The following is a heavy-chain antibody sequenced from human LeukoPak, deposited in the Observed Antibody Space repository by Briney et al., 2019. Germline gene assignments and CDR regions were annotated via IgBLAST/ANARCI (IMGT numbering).Heavy chain of an antibody. V-gene: IGHV3-21*01. CDR2: ISSISRYI. J-gene: IGHJ6*03. CDR1: GFTFRRYS. D-gene: IGHD4-11*01. Sequence: PGGSLRLSRAASGFTFRRYSMHWVRQAPGKGLEGLSSISSISRYIYKAGSVKGRFTSSRDNAKNSLYLLMNSRGAEDTAVYYCARGLRGLNTTVPILTRDLTYYYYMDVWGKATTVTVSS. CDR3: ARGLRGLNTTVPILTRDLTYYYYMDV.